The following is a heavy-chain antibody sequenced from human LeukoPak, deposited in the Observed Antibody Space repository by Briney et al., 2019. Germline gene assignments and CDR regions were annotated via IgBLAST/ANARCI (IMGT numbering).Heavy chain of an antibody. Sequence: SSVKVSCKASGGTFSSYAISWVRQAPGQGLEWMGGIIPIFGTANYAQKFQGRVTITADKSTSTAYMELSSLRSDDTAVYYCARDRLPYYDILTGYSTAYFDYWGEGTLVTVSS. J-gene: IGHJ4*02. CDR1: GGTFSSYA. CDR3: ARDRLPYYDILTGYSTAYFDY. V-gene: IGHV1-69*06. CDR2: IIPIFGTA. D-gene: IGHD3-9*01.